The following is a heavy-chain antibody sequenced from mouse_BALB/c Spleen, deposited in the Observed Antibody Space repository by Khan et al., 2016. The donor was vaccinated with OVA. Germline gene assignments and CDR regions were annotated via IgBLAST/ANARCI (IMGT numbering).Heavy chain of an antibody. V-gene: IGHV3-2*02. CDR1: GYSITSDYA. CDR3: ESWFTY. Sequence: EVQLQESGPGLVKPSQSLSLTCTVTGYSITSDYAWNWIRQFPGNKLEWMGYISYSGSTTYNPSLKSRISITRDTSKNQFFLQLNSVTTEDTATYDGESWFTYWGQGTLVTVSA. CDR2: ISYSGST. J-gene: IGHJ3*01.